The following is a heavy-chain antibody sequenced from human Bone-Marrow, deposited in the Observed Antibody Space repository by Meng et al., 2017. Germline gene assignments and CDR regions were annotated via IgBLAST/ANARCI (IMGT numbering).Heavy chain of an antibody. V-gene: IGHV1-18*01. CDR1: GYTFTSYD. CDR3: ERGSSGYDYYFDY. CDR2: ISAYNGNT. D-gene: IGHD3-22*01. J-gene: IGHJ4*02. Sequence: ASVKVSCKASGYTFTSYDINWVRQAPGQGLEWMGWISAYNGNTNYAQKLQGRVTMTTDTSKSTAYMELRSLRSDDTAVYYCERGSSGYDYYFDYWGQGTLVTVSS.